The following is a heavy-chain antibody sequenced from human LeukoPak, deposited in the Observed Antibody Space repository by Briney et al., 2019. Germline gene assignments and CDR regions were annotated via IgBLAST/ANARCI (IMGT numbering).Heavy chain of an antibody. D-gene: IGHD3-10*01. CDR3: ASAMVRGVIVLVFDI. J-gene: IGHJ3*02. CDR2: IYSGGST. CDR1: GFTVSSNY. Sequence: GGSLRLSCAASGFTVSSNYMSWVRQAPGKGLEWVSVIYSGGSTYYADSVRGRFTISRDNSKNTLYLQMNSLRAEDTAVYYCASAMVRGVIVLVFDIWGQGTMVTVSS. V-gene: IGHV3-66*01.